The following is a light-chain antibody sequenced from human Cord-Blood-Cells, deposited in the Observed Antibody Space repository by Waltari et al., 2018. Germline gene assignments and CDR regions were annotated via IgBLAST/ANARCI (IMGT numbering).Light chain of an antibody. Sequence: DIQMIQSPSSLSASVGHRVTITCQASQDISNYLNWYQQKPGKAPKPLIYDASNWETGVPSRFSGSGSGTDFTFTISSLQPEDIATYYCQQYDNLPPSLTFGGGTKVEIK. CDR2: DAS. V-gene: IGKV1-33*01. CDR3: QQYDNLPPSLT. J-gene: IGKJ4*01. CDR1: QDISNY.